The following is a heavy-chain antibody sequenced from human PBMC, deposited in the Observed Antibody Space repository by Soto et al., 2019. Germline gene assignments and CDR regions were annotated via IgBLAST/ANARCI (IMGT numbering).Heavy chain of an antibody. CDR1: GFTFSSLG. Sequence: GGSLGLSCAASGFTFSSLGMHWVGRAPGKGLDWVAAIQSDRSKKYYADSVKGRFTISRDDSESTLYLRMDSLRAEETGVYYCAKDDCSSRRCFVYWGQGTPVTVSS. CDR3: AKDDCSSRRCFVY. D-gene: IGHD2-2*01. V-gene: IGHV3-30*02. CDR2: IQSDRSKK. J-gene: IGHJ4*02.